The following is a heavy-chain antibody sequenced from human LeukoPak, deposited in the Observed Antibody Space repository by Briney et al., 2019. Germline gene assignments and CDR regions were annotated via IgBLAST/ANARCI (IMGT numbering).Heavy chain of an antibody. V-gene: IGHV3-7*01. CDR3: ARGTWDY. Sequence: PGGSLRLSCAGSGYTFSNYWMSWVRQAPGKGLEWVANIKQDGSEKYYVDSVKGRFTISRDNAKNSLYLQMNSLRAEDTAVYYCARGTWDYWGQGTLVTVSS. CDR2: IKQDGSEK. D-gene: IGHD1-1*01. CDR1: GYTFSNYW. J-gene: IGHJ4*02.